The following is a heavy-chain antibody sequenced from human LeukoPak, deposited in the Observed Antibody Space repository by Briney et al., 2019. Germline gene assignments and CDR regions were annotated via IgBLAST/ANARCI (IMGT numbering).Heavy chain of an antibody. V-gene: IGHV4-30-4*08. CDR2: IYYSGST. Sequence: PSETLSPTCTVSGGSISSGDYYWRWVRQPPGTGLEWIGYIYYSGSTYYNPSLKSRVTISVDTSKNQFSLKLSSVTAADTAVYYCARGVMGDRNDYFDYWGQGTLVTVSS. CDR1: GGSISSGDYY. D-gene: IGHD3-16*01. CDR3: ARGVMGDRNDYFDY. J-gene: IGHJ4*02.